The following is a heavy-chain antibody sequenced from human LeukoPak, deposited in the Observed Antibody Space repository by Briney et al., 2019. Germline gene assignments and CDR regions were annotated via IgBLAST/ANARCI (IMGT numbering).Heavy chain of an antibody. CDR1: GGSISSSSYY. CDR3: ARVLSELLWFGELLSYYFDY. D-gene: IGHD3-10*01. Sequence: SETLSLTCTVSGGSISSSSYYWGWIRQPPGKGLEWIGSIYYSGSTYYNPSLKSRVTISVDTSKNQFSLKLSSVTAADTAVYYCARVLSELLWFGELLSYYFDYWGQGTLVTVSP. V-gene: IGHV4-39*07. CDR2: IYYSGST. J-gene: IGHJ4*02.